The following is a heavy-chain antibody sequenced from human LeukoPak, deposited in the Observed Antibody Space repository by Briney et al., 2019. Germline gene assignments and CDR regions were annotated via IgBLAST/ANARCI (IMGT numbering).Heavy chain of an antibody. CDR3: ARAVSTYGLDS. V-gene: IGHV3-21*01. CDR2: ITSTSSYT. Sequence: GGSLRLSCAASGFPVNSNYMTWVRQAPGKGLECVSSITSTSSYTYYADSVKGRFTISRDDAKNSLYLQMNSLRAEDTAVYYCARAVSTYGLDSWGQGTLVTVSS. D-gene: IGHD3-10*01. J-gene: IGHJ4*02. CDR1: GFPVNSNY.